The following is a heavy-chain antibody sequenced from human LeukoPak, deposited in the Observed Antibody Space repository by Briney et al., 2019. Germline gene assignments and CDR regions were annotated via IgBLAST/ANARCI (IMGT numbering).Heavy chain of an antibody. CDR3: AKGPGFMTPSDV. J-gene: IGHJ6*04. CDR2: IRSKANSYAT. D-gene: IGHD1-14*01. Sequence: GGSLRLSCAASGFTFCGSAMHWVRQASGKGLEWVGRIRSKANSYATAYAASVKGRFTFSRDDSKNTAYLQMNSLRAEDTAVYYCAKGPGFMTPSDVWGKGTTVTVSS. CDR1: GFTFCGSA. V-gene: IGHV3-73*01.